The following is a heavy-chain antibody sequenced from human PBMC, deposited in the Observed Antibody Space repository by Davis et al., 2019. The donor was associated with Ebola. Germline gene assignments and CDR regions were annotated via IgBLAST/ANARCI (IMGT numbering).Heavy chain of an antibody. CDR1: GFTFSSHA. V-gene: IGHV3-7*01. CDR2: IKPDGSEK. CDR3: ARDGDYGDVEGFDY. D-gene: IGHD4-17*01. Sequence: GGSLRPSCPAPGFTFSSHAMHWVRQAPGKGLEWVANIKPDGSEKYYVDSMKGRFTISRDNARNSLYLQMNSLRAEETAVYYCARDGDYGDVEGFDYWGQGTLVTVSS. J-gene: IGHJ4*02.